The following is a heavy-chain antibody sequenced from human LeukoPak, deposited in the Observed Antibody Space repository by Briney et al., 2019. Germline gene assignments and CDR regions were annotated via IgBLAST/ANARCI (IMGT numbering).Heavy chain of an antibody. D-gene: IGHD6-13*01. V-gene: IGHV3-15*01. CDR3: TTDLTLGTYYYYGMDV. CDR1: GFTFSNAW. J-gene: IGHJ6*04. Sequence: PGGSLRPSCAASGFTFSNAWMSWVRQAPGKGLEWVGRIKSKTDGGTTDYAAPVKGRFTISRDDSKNTLYLQMNSLKTEDTAVYYCTTDLTLGTYYYYGMDVWGKGTTVTVSS. CDR2: IKSKTDGGTT.